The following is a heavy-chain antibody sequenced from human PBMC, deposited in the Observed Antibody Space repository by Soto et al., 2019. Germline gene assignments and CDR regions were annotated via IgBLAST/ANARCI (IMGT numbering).Heavy chain of an antibody. J-gene: IGHJ5*01. V-gene: IGHV4-34*01. CDR3: STRAYATNGYYRFDH. Sequence: AEPLSLTCTVYGGSFSGHSWTWIRQSPGKGLEWSGDINHSGSVNSGPTPTSQVPISLDTSKNNFSLTLRAVTAEATATSYCSTRAYATNGYYRFDHWGQGTLVTVSS. CDR1: GGSFSGHS. CDR2: INHSGSV. D-gene: IGHD3-22*01.